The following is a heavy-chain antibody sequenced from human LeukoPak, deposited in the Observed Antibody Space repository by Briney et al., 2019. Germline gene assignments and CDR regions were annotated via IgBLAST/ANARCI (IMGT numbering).Heavy chain of an antibody. Sequence: PGGSLRLSCVASGFTFTSYGMHWVRQAPCKGLEWVALVRHDGNDKYYAETVKGRFTISRDNSNNTVYLHMNTPRAEDTAMYYCVKDYGKYQILERATFDFWGQGTLISVSS. CDR1: GFTFTSYG. CDR2: VRHDGNDK. J-gene: IGHJ4*02. CDR3: VKDYGKYQILERATFDF. D-gene: IGHD5-24*01. V-gene: IGHV3-30*02.